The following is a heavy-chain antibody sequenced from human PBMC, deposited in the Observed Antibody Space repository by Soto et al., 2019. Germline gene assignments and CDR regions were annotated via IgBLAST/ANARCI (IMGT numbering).Heavy chain of an antibody. CDR1: GFTFSSYG. Sequence: QVQLVESGGGVVQPGMSLRLSCAASGFTFSSYGMHWVRQAPGKELVWVAVIWYDGSNKYYADSVKGRFPISRDNSKNTLYMQMDSLIAEDTAVYYCSRHLHYTYYYYMDVWGKGTTVTVSS. CDR2: IWYDGSNK. J-gene: IGHJ6*03. V-gene: IGHV3-33*01. CDR3: SRHLHYTYYYYMDV. D-gene: IGHD4-4*01.